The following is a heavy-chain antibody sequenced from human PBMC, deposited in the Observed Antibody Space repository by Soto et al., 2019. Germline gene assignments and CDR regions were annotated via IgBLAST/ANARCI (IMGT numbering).Heavy chain of an antibody. CDR3: ARESAGSGKNNWFDP. D-gene: IGHD3-10*01. V-gene: IGHV4-59*01. CDR2: IHRTGST. J-gene: IGHJ5*02. CDR1: RGSIRSYY. Sequence: PSETLSLTCTVSRGSIRSYYWSWVRQPPGKGLEWIGFIHRTGSTKYNPSLESRVTISVDTSQNQPSLRLSSVTAADTAVYYCARESAGSGKNNWFDPWGQGILVTVSS.